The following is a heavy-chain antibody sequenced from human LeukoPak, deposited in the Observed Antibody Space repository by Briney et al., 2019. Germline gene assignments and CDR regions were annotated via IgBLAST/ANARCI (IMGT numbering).Heavy chain of an antibody. CDR3: ARDRTGDLYIDY. D-gene: IGHD7-27*01. CDR2: TYYRSKWNN. J-gene: IGHJ4*02. Sequence: SQTLSLTCAISGDSVSSNSAAWSWIRQSPSRGLEWLGRTYYRSKWNNDYASSVKSRITINPDTSKNQFSLQLNSMTPEDTAVYYCARDRTGDLYIDYWGQGTLVTVSS. CDR1: GDSVSSNSAA. V-gene: IGHV6-1*01.